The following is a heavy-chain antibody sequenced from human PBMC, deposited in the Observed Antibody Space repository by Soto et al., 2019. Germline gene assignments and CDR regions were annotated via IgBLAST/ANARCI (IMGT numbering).Heavy chain of an antibody. J-gene: IGHJ6*03. D-gene: IGHD2-15*01. V-gene: IGHV1-3*01. CDR3: AASHVVDYYFYMDV. CDR1: GYTFTSYA. CDR2: INAGNGNT. Sequence: QVQLVQSGAEVKKPGASVKVSCKASGYTFTSYAMHWVRQAPGQRLEWMGWINAGNGNTKYSQKFQGRVTITRDTAASTAYMELSSLRSEDTAVYYCAASHVVDYYFYMDVWGKGTTVTVSS.